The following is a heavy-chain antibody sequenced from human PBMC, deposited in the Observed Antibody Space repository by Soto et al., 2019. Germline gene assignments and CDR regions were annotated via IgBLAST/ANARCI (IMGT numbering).Heavy chain of an antibody. CDR1: TRSDFD. D-gene: IGHD3-10*01. CDR3: AFFFQVLLGIRDCSTVSAFLLNRSSDL. J-gene: IGHJ2*01. Sequence: TRSDFDGRRIRQTTGKGLEWIGYIYYSGSTNYNPSLKIRVTISVDPSKNQFSLKLSSVTAADTAVYYFAFFFQVLLGIRDCSTVSAFLLNRSSDL. CDR2: IYYSGST. V-gene: IGHV4-61*08.